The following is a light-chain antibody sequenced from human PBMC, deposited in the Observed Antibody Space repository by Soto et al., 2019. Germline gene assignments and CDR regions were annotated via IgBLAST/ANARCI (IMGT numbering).Light chain of an antibody. J-gene: IGKJ5*01. CDR1: QSLLYSNGYNY. Sequence: DIVMTQSPLSLPVTPGEPASISCRSSQSLLYSNGYNYLDWYLQRPGQSPRRLIYKISNRDSGVPDRFSGSGSGTDFTLKISRVEAEDVGVYYCMQGTHWPLTFGQGTRLEIK. V-gene: IGKV2-30*01. CDR2: KIS. CDR3: MQGTHWPLT.